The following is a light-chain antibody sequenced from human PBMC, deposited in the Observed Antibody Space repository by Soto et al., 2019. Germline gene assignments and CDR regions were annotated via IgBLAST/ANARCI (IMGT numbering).Light chain of an antibody. Sequence: QSVLTQPPSASGTPRQRVTIPCSGSSANIGSNTVNWYQQLPGTAPKLLIYSNNQRPSGVPDRFSGSKTGTSASLAISGLQSEDEADYYCAAWDDSLDGGVFGTGTKVTVL. J-gene: IGLJ1*01. CDR3: AAWDDSLDGGV. CDR2: SNN. V-gene: IGLV1-44*01. CDR1: SANIGSNT.